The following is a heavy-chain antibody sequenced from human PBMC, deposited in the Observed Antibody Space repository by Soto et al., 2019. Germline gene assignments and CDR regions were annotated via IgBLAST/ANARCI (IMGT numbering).Heavy chain of an antibody. V-gene: IGHV1-69*02. D-gene: IGHD3-10*01. CDR2: IIPILGIA. Sequence: QVQLVQSGAEVKKPGSSVKVSCKASGGTFSSYTISWVRQAPGQGLEWMGRIIPILGIANYAQKFQGRVTITADKSPSTAYMELSSLRSEDTAVYYCASLRLTNVGELFPYYMDVWGKGTTVTVSS. CDR1: GGTFSSYT. J-gene: IGHJ6*03. CDR3: ASLRLTNVGELFPYYMDV.